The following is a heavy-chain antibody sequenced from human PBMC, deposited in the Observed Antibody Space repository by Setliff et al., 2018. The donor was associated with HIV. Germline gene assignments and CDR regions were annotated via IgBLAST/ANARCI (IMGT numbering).Heavy chain of an antibody. V-gene: IGHV4-59*11. J-gene: IGHJ4*02. CDR3: AKGAGFYGDYTFDH. CDR1: GGSIRSHY. Sequence: SETLSLTCTVSGGSIRSHYWNWIRQSPGKGLEWIAYFYYSGSPNYNPSLKSRVTMSVDTSKNQISLTLTSVTAADTAVYYCAKGAGFYGDYTFDHWGQGRQVTVSS. D-gene: IGHD4-17*01. CDR2: FYYSGSP.